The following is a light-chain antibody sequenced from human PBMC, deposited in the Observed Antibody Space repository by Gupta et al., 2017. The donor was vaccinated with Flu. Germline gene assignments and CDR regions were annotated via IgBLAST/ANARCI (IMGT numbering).Light chain of an antibody. J-gene: IGLJ2*01. V-gene: IGLV2-14*01. CDR2: EVR. CDR3: SSYSSASTVV. CDR1: SSDIGVYNY. Sequence: QSALTQPASVSGSPGQASTISCNGTSSDIGVYNYVCWYQKHPGKAPKLMIYEVRSRPSGVSNRFSGSKSGNTASLTISGLQAEDEADDYCSSYSSASTVVFGGGTKLTVL.